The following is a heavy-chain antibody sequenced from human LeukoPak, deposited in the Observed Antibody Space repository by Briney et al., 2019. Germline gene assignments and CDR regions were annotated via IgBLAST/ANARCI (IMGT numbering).Heavy chain of an antibody. V-gene: IGHV3-66*01. CDR3: ARSNCNSCYLGVWYYFDY. CDR2: IYSGGST. J-gene: IGHJ4*02. CDR1: GLTVSSNY. D-gene: IGHD1/OR15-1a*01. Sequence: PGGSLIPSCAASGLTVSSNYMSWVRQAPGKGLEWVSVIYSGGSTYYADSVKGRFTISRDNSKNTLFLQMNGLRADDTAMYYCARSNCNSCYLGVWYYFDYWGQGTLVTVSS.